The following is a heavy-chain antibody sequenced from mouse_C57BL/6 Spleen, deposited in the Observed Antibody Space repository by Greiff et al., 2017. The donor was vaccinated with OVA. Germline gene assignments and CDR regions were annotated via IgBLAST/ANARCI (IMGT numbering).Heavy chain of an antibody. Sequence: VQLQQSGPELVKPGASVKMSCKASGYTFTDYNMHWVKQSHGKSLEWIGYINPNNGGTSYNQKFKGKATLTVNKSSSTAYMELRSLTSKDSAVYYCASHYGSSYNYWGQGTTLTVSS. J-gene: IGHJ2*01. CDR2: INPNNGGT. D-gene: IGHD1-1*01. CDR3: ASHYGSSYNY. V-gene: IGHV1-22*01. CDR1: GYTFTDYN.